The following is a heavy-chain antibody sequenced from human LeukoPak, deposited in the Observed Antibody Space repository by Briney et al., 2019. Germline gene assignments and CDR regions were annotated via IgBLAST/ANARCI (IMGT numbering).Heavy chain of an antibody. J-gene: IGHJ4*02. V-gene: IGHV4-31*03. D-gene: IGHD5-12*01. CDR1: GDSISSGGNY. Sequence: PSQTLSLTCTVSGDSISSGGNYWSWLRQHPGKGLEWIGYIYYRGSIYYNPSLKSRLTISVDTSKNQFSLKLSSVTAADTAVYYCARWGNSGYASGYFDYWGQGTLVTVSS. CDR3: ARWGNSGYASGYFDY. CDR2: IYYRGSI.